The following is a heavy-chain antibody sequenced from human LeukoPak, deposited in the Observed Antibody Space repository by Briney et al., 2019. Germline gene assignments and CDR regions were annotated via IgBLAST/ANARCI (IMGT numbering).Heavy chain of an antibody. Sequence: SETLSLTCTVSGGSISSYYWSWIRQPPGKGLEWIGYIYYSGSTNYNPSLKSRVTISVDTSKNQFSLKLSSVTAADTAVYYCARHIVATSPQGWFDPWGQGTLVTVSS. CDR3: ARHIVATSPQGWFDP. CDR1: GGSISSYY. D-gene: IGHD5-12*01. V-gene: IGHV4-59*08. J-gene: IGHJ5*02. CDR2: IYYSGST.